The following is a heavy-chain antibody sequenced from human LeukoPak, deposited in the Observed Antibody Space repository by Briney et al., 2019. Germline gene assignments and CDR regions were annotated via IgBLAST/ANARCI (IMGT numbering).Heavy chain of an antibody. D-gene: IGHD5-18*01. J-gene: IGHJ3*02. CDR1: GGSFSGYY. Sequence: SETLSLTCAVYGGSFSGYYWSWIRQPPGKGLEWIGEINHSGSTNYNPSLKSRVTISVDTSKNQFSLKLSSVTAADTAVYYCARDVDTAMVTSVSYDDAFDIWGQGTMVTVSS. CDR3: ARDVDTAMVTSVSYDDAFDI. CDR2: INHSGST. V-gene: IGHV4-34*01.